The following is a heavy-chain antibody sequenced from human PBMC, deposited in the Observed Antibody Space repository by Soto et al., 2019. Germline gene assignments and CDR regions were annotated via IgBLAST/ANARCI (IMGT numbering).Heavy chain of an antibody. J-gene: IGHJ4*02. CDR1: GFTFNTYW. CDR3: AREKSGSYSEFDY. CDR2: IKPDGSEK. Sequence: GGSLRLSCAASGFTFNTYWMSWVRQAPGKGLEWVANIKPDGSEKWYVDSVKGRFTISRDNAKNSLYLQMNSLRAEDTAVYYCAREKSGSYSEFDYWGQGTLVTVSS. D-gene: IGHD3-10*01. V-gene: IGHV3-7*01.